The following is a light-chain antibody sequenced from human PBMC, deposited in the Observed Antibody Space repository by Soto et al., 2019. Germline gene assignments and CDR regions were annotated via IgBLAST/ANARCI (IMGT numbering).Light chain of an antibody. CDR1: QSVSSY. Sequence: EIVLTQSPATLSLSPGERATLSCRASQSVSSYLAWYQQNPGQAPRLLIYDASNRATGIPARFSGSGSETDFTFNISSLEPEDFAVYYCQQRSNWPPSITLGQGTRLEIK. CDR3: QQRSNWPPSIT. J-gene: IGKJ5*01. CDR2: DAS. V-gene: IGKV3-11*01.